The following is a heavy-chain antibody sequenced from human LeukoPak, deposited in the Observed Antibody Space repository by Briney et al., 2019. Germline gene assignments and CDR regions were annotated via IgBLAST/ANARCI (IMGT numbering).Heavy chain of an antibody. J-gene: IGHJ4*02. CDR1: GFTFSSYA. CDR2: ISGSGDTT. Sequence: GGSLRLSCAASGFTFSSYAMSWVRQAPGKGLEWVSTISGSGDTTYYADSVKGRFTISRDNSKNTLFLQMNSLRAEDTAVYYCARRGVYGSGSYSVDYFDYWGQGTLVTVSS. V-gene: IGHV3-23*01. CDR3: ARRGVYGSGSYSVDYFDY. D-gene: IGHD3-10*01.